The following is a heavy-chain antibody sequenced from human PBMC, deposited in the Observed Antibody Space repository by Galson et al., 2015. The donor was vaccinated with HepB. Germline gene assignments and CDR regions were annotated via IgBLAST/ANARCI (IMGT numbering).Heavy chain of an antibody. V-gene: IGHV1-18*04. CDR1: GYTFTSYG. CDR3: ARYGSGELSSYYYYGMDV. D-gene: IGHD3-16*02. J-gene: IGHJ6*02. CDR2: ISAYNGNT. Sequence: SVKVSCKASGYTFTSYGISWVRQAPGQGLEWMGWISAYNGNTNYAQKLQGRVTMTTDTSTSTAYMELRSLRSDDTAVYYCARYGSGELSSYYYYGMDVWGQGTTVTVSS.